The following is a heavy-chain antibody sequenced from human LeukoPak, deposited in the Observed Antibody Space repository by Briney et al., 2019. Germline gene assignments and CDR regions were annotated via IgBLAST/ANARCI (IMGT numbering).Heavy chain of an antibody. Sequence: ASVKVSCKASGYSFTSYGFTWVRRAPGQGLEWMGWVSAYDGSTNYVQKIRGRVTMTTDASKNTVYMELRSLRFDDTAVYYCARGGRDGMDVWGQGTTVTVSS. CDR1: GYSFTSYG. V-gene: IGHV1-18*01. CDR3: ARGGRDGMDV. J-gene: IGHJ6*02. CDR2: VSAYDGST. D-gene: IGHD3-10*01.